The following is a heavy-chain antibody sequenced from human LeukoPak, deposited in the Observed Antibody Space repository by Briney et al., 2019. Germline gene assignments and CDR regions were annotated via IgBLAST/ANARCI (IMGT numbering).Heavy chain of an antibody. Sequence: MTSQTLSLTCAVSGGSISSYYWSWIRRPPGKGLEWIGYIYYSGSTNYNPSLKSRVTISVDTSKNQFSLKLSSVTAADTAVYYCATTGNNYYGSGRNYYMDVWGKGTTVTISS. CDR1: GGSISSYY. CDR3: ATTGNNYYGSGRNYYMDV. D-gene: IGHD3-10*01. CDR2: IYYSGST. V-gene: IGHV4-59*01. J-gene: IGHJ6*03.